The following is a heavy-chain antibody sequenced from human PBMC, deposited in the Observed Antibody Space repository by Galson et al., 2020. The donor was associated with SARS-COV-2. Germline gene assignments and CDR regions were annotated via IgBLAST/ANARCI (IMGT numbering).Heavy chain of an antibody. CDR1: GDSVSSNRAA. Sequence: ALETLSLTCAISGDSVSSNRAAWNWIRQSPSRGLEWLGRTYYRSKWYNDYAVSVKSRIIINPDTSKNQFSLQLNSVTPEDTAVYYCAREEKGIAAAGNFDYWGQGTLVTVSS. D-gene: IGHD6-13*01. J-gene: IGHJ4*02. CDR3: AREEKGIAAAGNFDY. CDR2: TYYRSKWYN. V-gene: IGHV6-1*01.